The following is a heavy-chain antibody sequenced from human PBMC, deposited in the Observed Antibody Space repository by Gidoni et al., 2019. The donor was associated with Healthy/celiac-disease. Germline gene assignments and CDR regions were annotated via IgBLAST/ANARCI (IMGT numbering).Heavy chain of an antibody. V-gene: IGHV1-8*01. CDR3: ARAPGIGYSSSFDP. J-gene: IGHJ5*02. D-gene: IGHD6-13*01. CDR1: GYTFPSYD. Sequence: QVQLVQSGAEVKKPGASVQVSCKASGYTFPSYDINWVRQATGQGLEWMGWMNPNSGNTGYAQKFQGRVTMTRNTSISTAYMELSSLRSEDTAVYYCARAPGIGYSSSFDPWGQGTLVTVSS. CDR2: MNPNSGNT.